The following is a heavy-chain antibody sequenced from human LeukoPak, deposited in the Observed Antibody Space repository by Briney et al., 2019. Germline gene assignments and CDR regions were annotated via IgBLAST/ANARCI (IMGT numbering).Heavy chain of an antibody. CDR2: IYYSGST. V-gene: IGHV4-59*01. CDR3: ARDGAHKNHYYSYYYMDV. D-gene: IGHD3-16*01. Sequence: PSETLSLTCTVSGGSISSYYWNWIRQPPGKGLEWIGYIYYSGSTIYNPSLKSRVTISLDTSKNQFSLKLSSVTAADTAVYYCARDGAHKNHYYSYYYMDVWGKGTTVTVSS. J-gene: IGHJ6*03. CDR1: GGSISSYY.